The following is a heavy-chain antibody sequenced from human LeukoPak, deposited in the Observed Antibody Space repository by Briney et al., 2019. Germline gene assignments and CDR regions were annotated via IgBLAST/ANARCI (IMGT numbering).Heavy chain of an antibody. Sequence: SETLSLTCTVSGGSISSSSYYWGWLRQPPGKGLEWVGSIYYSGSTYYNPSLKSRVTISVDTPKNQFSLKLSSVTAADTAVYYCARENYYDSSGKRGSDAFDIWGQGTMVTVSS. J-gene: IGHJ3*02. V-gene: IGHV4-39*07. D-gene: IGHD3-22*01. CDR2: IYYSGST. CDR1: GGSISSSSYY. CDR3: ARENYYDSSGKRGSDAFDI.